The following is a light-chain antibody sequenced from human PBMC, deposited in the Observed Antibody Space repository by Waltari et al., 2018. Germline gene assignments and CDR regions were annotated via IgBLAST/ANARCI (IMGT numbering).Light chain of an antibody. CDR1: SSDVGGYNY. CDR3: CSYAGSYTVV. Sequence: QSALTQPRSVSGSPGQSVTIPCTGTSSDVGGYNYVSWYRHHPGKAPKLLIFDVFKRPPGVPDLVSGSKSGNTGCLTIFGLQAEDEADYYCCSYAGSYTVVFGGGTRLTVL. CDR2: DVF. J-gene: IGLJ2*01. V-gene: IGLV2-11*01.